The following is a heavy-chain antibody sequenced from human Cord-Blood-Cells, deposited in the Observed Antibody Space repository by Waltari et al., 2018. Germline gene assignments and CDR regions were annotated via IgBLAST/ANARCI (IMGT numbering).Heavy chain of an antibody. V-gene: IGHV4-34*01. CDR3: ASLNYYYYYGMDV. CDR2: INHSGST. J-gene: IGHJ6*02. Sequence: QVQLQQWGAGLLKPSETLSLTCAVYGGSFRGYYWSWIRQPPGKGLEWIGEINHSGSTNYNPSLKSRVTISVDTSKNQFSLKLSSVTAADTAVYYCASLNYYYYYGMDVWGQGTTVTVSS. CDR1: GGSFRGYY.